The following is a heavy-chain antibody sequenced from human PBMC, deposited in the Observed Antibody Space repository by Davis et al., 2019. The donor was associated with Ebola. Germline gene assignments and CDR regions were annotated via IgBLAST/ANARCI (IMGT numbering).Heavy chain of an antibody. CDR1: GFTFSSYC. J-gene: IGHJ4*02. D-gene: IGHD6-19*01. CDR2: IWYDGSNK. CDR3: ARGPSGIAVAGLDY. V-gene: IGHV3-33*01. Sequence: GESLKISCAASGFTFSSYCMHWVRQAPGKGLEWVAVIWYDGSNKYYADSVKGRFTISRDNSKNTLYLQMNSLRAEDTAVYYCARGPSGIAVAGLDYWGQGTLVTVSS.